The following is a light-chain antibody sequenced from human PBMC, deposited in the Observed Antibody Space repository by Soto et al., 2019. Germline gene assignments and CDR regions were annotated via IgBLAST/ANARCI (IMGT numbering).Light chain of an antibody. CDR1: SGDIGGYNY. V-gene: IGLV2-14*01. CDR2: EVS. Sequence: QSALTQPASVSGSPGQSITISCTGTSGDIGGYNYVSWYQHHPGKAPKLVISEVSHRPSGISNRFSGSKSATTASLTISELQAEDEADYYCSSFTNSSTLVVFGGGTQLTVL. CDR3: SSFTNSSTLVV. J-gene: IGLJ7*01.